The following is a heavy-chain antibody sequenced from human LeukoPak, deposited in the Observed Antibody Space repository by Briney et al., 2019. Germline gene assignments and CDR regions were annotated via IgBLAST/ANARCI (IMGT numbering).Heavy chain of an antibody. CDR2: ITGSGDST. CDR3: AKSPLLMTAAGIFDY. Sequence: GGSLRLSCAASGFPFSSYAMSWVRQAPGKGLEWVSGITGSGDSTYYADSVKGRFTISRDSSKNTLYLQMHSLRAGDTALYYCAKSPLLMTAAGIFDYWGQGTLVTASS. V-gene: IGHV3-23*01. J-gene: IGHJ4*02. D-gene: IGHD6-13*01. CDR1: GFPFSSYA.